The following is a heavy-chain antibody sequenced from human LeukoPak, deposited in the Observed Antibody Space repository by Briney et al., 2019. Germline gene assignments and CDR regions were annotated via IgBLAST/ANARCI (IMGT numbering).Heavy chain of an antibody. D-gene: IGHD4-17*01. CDR2: IKEDGSEK. J-gene: IGHJ4*02. CDR3: ARCSPDYGDTSDF. V-gene: IGHV3-7*02. CDR1: GFTFKSHW. Sequence: GGSLRLSCAASGFTFKSHWMTWVRQAPGKGPEWVANIKEDGSEKYYVDAVKSRFTISRDNAENSLYLLMNSLRAEDTAVYYCARCSPDYGDTSDFWRQRTLVTVSS.